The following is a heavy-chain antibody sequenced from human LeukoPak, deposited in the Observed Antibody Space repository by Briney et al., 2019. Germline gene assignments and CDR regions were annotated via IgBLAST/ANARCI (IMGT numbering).Heavy chain of an antibody. CDR2: IYHSGST. Sequence: PSETLSLTCTVSGYSISSGYYWGWIRQPPGKGLEWIGSIYHSGSTYYNPSLKSRVTISVDTSKNQFSLKLSSVTAADAAVYYCARHFPGGATFQTNFDYWGQGTLVTVSS. V-gene: IGHV4-38-2*02. CDR3: ARHFPGGATFQTNFDY. D-gene: IGHD1-26*01. CDR1: GYSISSGYY. J-gene: IGHJ4*02.